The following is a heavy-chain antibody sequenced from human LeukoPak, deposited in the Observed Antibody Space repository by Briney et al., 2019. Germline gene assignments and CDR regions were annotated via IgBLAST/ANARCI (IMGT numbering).Heavy chain of an antibody. CDR1: GGSFSGYY. D-gene: IGHD1-7*01. CDR2: INHSGST. V-gene: IGHV4-34*01. Sequence: PSETLSLTCAVYGGSFSGYYWSWIRQPPGKGLEWIGEINHSGSTNYNPSLKSRVTISVDTSKNQFSLKLSSVTAADTAVYYCARSLSETTYYYYGMDVWGQGTTVTVSS. CDR3: ARSLSETTYYYYGMDV. J-gene: IGHJ6*02.